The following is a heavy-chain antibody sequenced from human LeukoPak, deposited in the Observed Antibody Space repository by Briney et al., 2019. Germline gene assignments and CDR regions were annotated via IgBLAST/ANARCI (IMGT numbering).Heavy chain of an antibody. V-gene: IGHV4-39*07. CDR3: ARHYPNDYVWGSYHPIQYYYGMDV. CDR2: IYYSGST. J-gene: IGHJ6*02. Sequence: SETLSLTCTVSGGSISSSSYYWGWLRQPPGKGLEWIGSIYYSGSTYYNPSLKSRVTISVDTSKNQFSLKLSSVTAADTAVYYCARHYPNDYVWGSYHPIQYYYGMDVWGQGTTVTVSS. D-gene: IGHD3-16*02. CDR1: GGSISSSSYY.